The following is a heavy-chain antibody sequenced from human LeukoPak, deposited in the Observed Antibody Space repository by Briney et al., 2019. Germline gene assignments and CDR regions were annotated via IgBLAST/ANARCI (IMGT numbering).Heavy chain of an antibody. J-gene: IGHJ4*02. V-gene: IGHV1-18*01. CDR2: ISTYNGNT. CDR3: ARVLGRQIAVAGDGY. CDR1: GYTFTDYG. D-gene: IGHD6-19*01. Sequence: ASVKVSCKASGYTFTDYGVHWVRQAPGQGLEWMGWISTYNGNTHYVQNLQDRVAMTTDASTSTAFMELRSLRSDDTAVYYCARVLGRQIAVAGDGYWGQGTLVTVSS.